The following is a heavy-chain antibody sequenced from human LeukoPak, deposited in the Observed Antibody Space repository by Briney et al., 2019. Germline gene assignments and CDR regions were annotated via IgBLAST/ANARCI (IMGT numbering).Heavy chain of an antibody. Sequence: PGASLRLSCAASGFTFSSYAMSWVRQTPGKGLEWVSAISGSGGSTYYADSVKGRFTISRDNSKNTLYLQMNSLRAGDTAVYYCARGQAAAAPHYYYYGMDVWGQGTTVTVSS. CDR2: ISGSGGST. D-gene: IGHD2-15*01. CDR3: ARGQAAAAPHYYYYGMDV. J-gene: IGHJ6*02. V-gene: IGHV3-23*01. CDR1: GFTFSSYA.